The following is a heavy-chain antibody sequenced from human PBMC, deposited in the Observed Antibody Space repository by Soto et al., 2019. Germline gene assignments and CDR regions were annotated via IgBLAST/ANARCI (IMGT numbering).Heavy chain of an antibody. V-gene: IGHV3-30-3*01. J-gene: IGHJ6*02. Sequence: QVQLVESGGGVVQPGRSLRLSCAASGFTFSSYAMHWVRQAPGKGLEWVAVISYDGSNKYYADSVKGRFTISRDNSKNTLYLQMNSLRAEDTAVYYCASGHKRTYGMDVWGQGTTVTVSS. CDR2: ISYDGSNK. CDR1: GFTFSSYA. CDR3: ASGHKRTYGMDV.